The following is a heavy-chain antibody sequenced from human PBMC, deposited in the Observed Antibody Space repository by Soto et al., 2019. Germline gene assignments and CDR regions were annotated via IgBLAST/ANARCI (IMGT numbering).Heavy chain of an antibody. CDR2: INQDGSER. J-gene: IGHJ6*03. V-gene: IGHV3-7*01. CDR3: ARCGGDYDDFYYFYYYMDV. CDR1: GFTFSSYW. D-gene: IGHD4-17*01. Sequence: EVQLVESGGGLVLAGGSLRLSCAAFGFTFSSYWMSWVRQPPGKGLEWVATINQDGSERYYVDSVKGRFTVSRDTAKNSLYLRINSLRAENTAVYYCARCGGDYDDFYYFYYYMDVWGRGTTVAVSS.